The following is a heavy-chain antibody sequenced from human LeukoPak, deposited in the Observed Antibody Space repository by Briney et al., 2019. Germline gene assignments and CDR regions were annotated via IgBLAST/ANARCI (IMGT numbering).Heavy chain of an antibody. CDR1: GFTFSSYA. Sequence: GGSLRLSCAASGFTFSSYAMHWVRQAPGKGLEWVAVISYDGSNKYYADSVKGRFTISRDNSKNTLYLQMNSLRAEDTAVYYCANGLELLHWGQGTLVTVSS. V-gene: IGHV3-30-3*01. D-gene: IGHD3/OR15-3a*01. J-gene: IGHJ4*02. CDR3: ANGLELLH. CDR2: ISYDGSNK.